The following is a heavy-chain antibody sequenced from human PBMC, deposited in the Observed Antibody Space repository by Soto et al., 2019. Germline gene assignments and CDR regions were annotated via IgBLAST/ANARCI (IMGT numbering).Heavy chain of an antibody. J-gene: IGHJ3*02. CDR1: GFTFSDYY. V-gene: IGHV3-11*04. CDR2: ISSSGSTI. Sequence: GGSLRLSCAASGFTFSDYYMSWIRQAPGKGLEWVSYISSSGSTIYYADSVKGRFTISRDNAKNSLYLQMNSLRAEDTAVYYCASFRVTFGGVIVRREFGAFDIWGQGTMVTVSS. CDR3: ASFRVTFGGVIVRREFGAFDI. D-gene: IGHD3-16*02.